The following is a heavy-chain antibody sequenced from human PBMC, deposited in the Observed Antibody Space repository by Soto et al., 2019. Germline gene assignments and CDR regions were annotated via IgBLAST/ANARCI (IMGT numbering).Heavy chain of an antibody. CDR1: GGTFSSYA. D-gene: IGHD4-17*01. CDR2: IIPIFGTA. CDR3: ARGAATVTIYYYSGMDV. Sequence: QVQLVQSGAEVKKPGSSVKVSCKASGGTFSSYAISWVRQAPGQGLEWMGGIIPIFGTANYAQKFQGRVTITAAESMSAAYIGLSSLRSEDTAVYYWARGAATVTIYYYSGMDVWGQEPTVTVSS. V-gene: IGHV1-69*01. J-gene: IGHJ6*02.